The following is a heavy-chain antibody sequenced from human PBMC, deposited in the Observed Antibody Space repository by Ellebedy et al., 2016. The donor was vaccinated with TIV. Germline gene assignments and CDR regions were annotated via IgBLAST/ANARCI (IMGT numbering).Heavy chain of an antibody. J-gene: IGHJ4*02. V-gene: IGHV4-59*01. Sequence: MPSETLSLTCSVSGASISSYSWTWIRQSPGKGLEWIGYIYDGGRTSYNPSLKSRVTISVGTSKNQVSLKLTSVTAADTAVYYCAREGTDGYNYFDYWGRGTLVTVSS. CDR1: GASISSYS. D-gene: IGHD5-24*01. CDR2: IYDGGRT. CDR3: AREGTDGYNYFDY.